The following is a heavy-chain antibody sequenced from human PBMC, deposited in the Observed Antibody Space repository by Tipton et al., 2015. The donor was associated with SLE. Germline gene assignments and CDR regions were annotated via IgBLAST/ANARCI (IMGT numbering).Heavy chain of an antibody. Sequence: SLRLSCAASGFTFSSYWMSWVRQAPGKGLEWVANIKYDGSVEYYVDSVKGRFTISRDNGKNSLYLQMNNLRAEDTAVYYCAREHVDTAMEFDYWGQGTLVTVSS. CDR2: IKYDGSVE. D-gene: IGHD5-18*01. CDR1: GFTFSSYW. V-gene: IGHV3-7*01. J-gene: IGHJ4*02. CDR3: AREHVDTAMEFDY.